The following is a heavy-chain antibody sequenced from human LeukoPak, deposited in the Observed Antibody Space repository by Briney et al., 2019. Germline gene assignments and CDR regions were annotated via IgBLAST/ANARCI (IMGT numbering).Heavy chain of an antibody. CDR2: IYYSLST. V-gene: IGHV4-61*05. D-gene: IGHD5-12*01. J-gene: IGHJ4*02. Sequence: WGTLSLTCTVSGGSISSSSYYWGWIRQPPGKGLEWSGYIYYSLSTKYNASLKSRATIPVDTSKNPGALKLTSVTAADTAIYYCARLGQYSGYEDFWGQGTLVTVSS. CDR1: GGSISSSSYY. CDR3: ARLGQYSGYEDF.